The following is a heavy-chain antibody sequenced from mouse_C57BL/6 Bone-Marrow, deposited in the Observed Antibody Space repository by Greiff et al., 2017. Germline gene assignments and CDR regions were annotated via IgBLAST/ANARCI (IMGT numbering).Heavy chain of an antibody. J-gene: IGHJ4*01. CDR3: ARITTVVVPMDY. V-gene: IGHV5-6*01. CDR2: ISSGGSYT. CDR1: GFTFSSYG. D-gene: IGHD1-1*01. Sequence: EVKLQESGGDLVKPGGSLKLSCAASGFTFSSYGMSWVRQTPDKRLEWVATISSGGSYTYSPDSVKGRFTISRDNAKNTLYLQMSSLKSEDTAMYYCARITTVVVPMDYWGQGTSGTVSS.